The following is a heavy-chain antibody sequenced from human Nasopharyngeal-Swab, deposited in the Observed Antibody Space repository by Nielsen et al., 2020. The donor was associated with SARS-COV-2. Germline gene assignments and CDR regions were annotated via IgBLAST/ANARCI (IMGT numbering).Heavy chain of an antibody. Sequence: SVKVSCKASGDTFSSSAITWVRQAPGQGLEWMGGIIPMFGTADYAQKFQSRVTITADRSTSTAYMEMNSLRSEDTAVYYCARAHTRSCTDGVCFRSQVYNWFDPWGQGTLVTVSS. J-gene: IGHJ5*02. CDR3: ARAHTRSCTDGVCFRSQVYNWFDP. CDR2: IIPMFGTA. D-gene: IGHD2-8*01. V-gene: IGHV1-69*06. CDR1: GDTFSSSA.